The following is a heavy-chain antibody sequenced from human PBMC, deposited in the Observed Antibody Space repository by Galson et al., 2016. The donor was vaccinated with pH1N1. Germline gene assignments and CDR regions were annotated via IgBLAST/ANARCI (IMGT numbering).Heavy chain of an antibody. CDR1: GYSLTELS. Sequence: SVKVSCKVSGYSLTELSMHWVRLAPGKGLEWMGGLDPAIGETVYAQKFQGRITMTEDTSTDTAYMKLSSLTSEDTAIYYCASDYPNYLPSYSYGIDVWGQGTTVIVSS. CDR2: LDPAIGET. V-gene: IGHV1-24*01. CDR3: ASDYPNYLPSYSYGIDV. J-gene: IGHJ6*02. D-gene: IGHD1-7*01.